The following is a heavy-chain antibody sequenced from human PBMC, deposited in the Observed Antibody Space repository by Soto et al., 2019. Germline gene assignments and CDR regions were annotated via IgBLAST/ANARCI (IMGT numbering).Heavy chain of an antibody. CDR2: IIPISGTA. D-gene: IGHD2-2*01. V-gene: IGHV1-69*01. J-gene: IGHJ6*02. Sequence: QVQLVQSGAEVKKPGSSVKVSCTASGGTFSSYAISWVRQAPGQGLEWMGGIIPISGTANYAQKFQGRVTITADESTSTAYMELNSLRSEDTAVFYCARSQGSSTSLEIYYYYYYGMEVWGQGTTVTVSS. CDR3: ARSQGSSTSLEIYYYYYYGMEV. CDR1: GGTFSSYA.